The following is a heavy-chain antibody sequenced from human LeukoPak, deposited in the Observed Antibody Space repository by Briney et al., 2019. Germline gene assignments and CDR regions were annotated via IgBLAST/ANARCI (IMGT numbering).Heavy chain of an antibody. CDR3: ARVYNSYYYYMDV. CDR1: GGTFSSYA. CDR2: IIPIFGTA. D-gene: IGHD1-14*01. J-gene: IGHJ6*03. Sequence: KVSCKASGGTFSSYAISWVRQAPGQGLEWMGGIIPIFGTANYAQKFQGRVTITTDESTSTAYMELRSLRSDDTAVYYCARVYNSYYYYMDVWGKGTPVTVSS. V-gene: IGHV1-69*05.